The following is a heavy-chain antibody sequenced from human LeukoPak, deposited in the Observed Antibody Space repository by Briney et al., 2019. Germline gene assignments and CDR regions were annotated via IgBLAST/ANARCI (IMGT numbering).Heavy chain of an antibody. J-gene: IGHJ6*03. CDR2: IKQDGSEK. V-gene: IGHV3-7*03. D-gene: IGHD3-3*01. Sequence: GGSLRLSCAASGFTFSSYWMSWVRQVPGKGLEWVANIKQDGSEKYYVDSVKGRFTISRDNAKNSLYLQMNSLRAEDTALYYCARDATPPITIFGVVIAYYYYYYMDVWGKGTTVTVSS. CDR1: GFTFSSYW. CDR3: ARDATPPITIFGVVIAYYYYYYMDV.